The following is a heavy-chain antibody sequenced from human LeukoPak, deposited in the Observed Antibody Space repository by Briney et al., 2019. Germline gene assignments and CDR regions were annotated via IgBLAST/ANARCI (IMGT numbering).Heavy chain of an antibody. CDR1: GGSFSDYY. CDR2: INHRGVT. CDR3: ARTVGRTASLSY. Sequence: PSETLSLTCAVYGGSFSDYYWTWVRQPPGKGLERIGEINHRGVTTYYPSLKSRVTISIDTYRNQFSLTMHSLTAADTAVYYCARTVGRTASLSYWGQGTLVTVPS. D-gene: IGHD4-4*01. V-gene: IGHV4-34*01. J-gene: IGHJ4*02.